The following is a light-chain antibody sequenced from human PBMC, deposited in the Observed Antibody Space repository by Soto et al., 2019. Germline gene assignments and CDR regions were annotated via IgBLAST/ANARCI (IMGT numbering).Light chain of an antibody. V-gene: IGKV1-6*01. Sequence: AISMTQSPSSLSASVGDRVTITCRASQGIRNDLGWAQQKPGKAPKLLIYAASSLQSAVPSRCSGSASGTDFTLTISSLQPDDFAIYLCLQDYNYPPTVGHGTKVEIK. CDR2: AAS. J-gene: IGKJ1*01. CDR3: LQDYNYPPT. CDR1: QGIRND.